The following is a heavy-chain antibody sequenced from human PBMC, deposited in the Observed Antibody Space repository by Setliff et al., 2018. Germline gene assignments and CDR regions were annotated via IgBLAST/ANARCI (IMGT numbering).Heavy chain of an antibody. CDR3: AKRGPYCSGGTCHYYFDY. V-gene: IGHV1-3*01. D-gene: IGHD2-15*01. CDR2: INAGNGNT. Sequence: ASVKVSCKASGYTFTSYALHWVRQAPGQRLEWMGWINAGNGNTKYSQKFQGRVTMTRNTSISTAYMELNSLRAEDTAVYYCAKRGPYCSGGTCHYYFDYWGQGTLVTVSS. CDR1: GYTFTSYA. J-gene: IGHJ4*02.